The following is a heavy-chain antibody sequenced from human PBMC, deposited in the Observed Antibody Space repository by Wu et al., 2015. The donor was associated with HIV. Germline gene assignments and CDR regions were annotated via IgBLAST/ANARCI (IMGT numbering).Heavy chain of an antibody. D-gene: IGHD2-8*01. V-gene: IGHV1-8*03. Sequence: QVQLVQSGAEVKKPGASVKVSCKASGYTFTSYDINWVRQASGQGLEWMGWMNPNSGNTGYAQKFKGRVTITRDTFINTAYMELSSLRSDDTAVYYCAKVSPEAYCTYGLCFLDFWGQGTLVTVSS. CDR3: AKVSPEAYCTYGLCFLDF. CDR1: GYTFTSYD. CDR2: MNPNSGNT. J-gene: IGHJ4*02.